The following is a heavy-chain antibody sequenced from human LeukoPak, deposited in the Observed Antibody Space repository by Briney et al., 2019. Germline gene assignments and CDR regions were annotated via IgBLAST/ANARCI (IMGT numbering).Heavy chain of an antibody. CDR3: AKGGGYEAQYYYYYLDV. CDR2: ISTSSSYI. V-gene: IGHV3-21*01. D-gene: IGHD5-12*01. J-gene: IGHJ6*03. CDR1: GFTLSTYN. Sequence: GGSLRLSCAASGFTLSTYNMKWVRQAPRKGLEWVSSISTSSSYIYYADSVKGRFTISRDNARNSLYLQMNSLRAEDTAVYYCAKGGGYEAQYYYYYLDVWGKGTTVTISS.